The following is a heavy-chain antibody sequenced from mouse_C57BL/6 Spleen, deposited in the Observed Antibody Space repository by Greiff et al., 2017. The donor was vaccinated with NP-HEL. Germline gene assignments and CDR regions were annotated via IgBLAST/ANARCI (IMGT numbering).Heavy chain of an antibody. J-gene: IGHJ3*01. CDR1: GFTFSSYG. CDR3: ARLYGSSPAWFAY. V-gene: IGHV5-6*01. D-gene: IGHD1-1*01. CDR2: ISSGGSYT. Sequence: EVQVVESGGDLVKPGGSLKLSCAASGFTFSSYGMSWVRQTPDKRLEWVATISSGGSYTYYPDSVKGRFTISRDNAKNTLYLQMSSLKSEDTAMYYCARLYGSSPAWFAYWGQGTLVTVSA.